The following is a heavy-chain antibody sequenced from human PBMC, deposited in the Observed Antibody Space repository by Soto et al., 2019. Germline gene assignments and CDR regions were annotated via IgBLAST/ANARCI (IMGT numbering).Heavy chain of an antibody. D-gene: IGHD6-25*01. CDR3: ARDRTPPIAAIDY. CDR2: INAGNGNT. Sequence: ASVKVSCKASGYTFTSYAMHWVRQAPGQRLEWMGWINAGNGNTKYSQKFQGRVTITRDTSASTAYMELSSLRSEDTVVYYCARDRTPPIAAIDYWGKGTLVTVSS. J-gene: IGHJ4*02. V-gene: IGHV1-3*01. CDR1: GYTFTSYA.